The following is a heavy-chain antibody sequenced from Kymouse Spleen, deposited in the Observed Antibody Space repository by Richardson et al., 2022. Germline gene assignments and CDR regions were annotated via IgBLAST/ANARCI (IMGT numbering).Heavy chain of an antibody. V-gene: IGHV3-7*01. J-gene: IGHJ6*02. CDR3: ARDRLDWGLYYYGMDV. D-gene: IGHD7-27*02. CDR1: GFTFSSYW. CDR2: IKQDGSEK. Sequence: EVQLVESGGGLVQPGGSLRLSCAASGFTFSSYWMSWVRQAPGKGLEWVANIKQDGSEKYYVDSVKGRFTISRDNAKNSLYLQMNSLRAEDTAVYYCARDRLDWGLYYYGMDVWGQGTTVTVSS.